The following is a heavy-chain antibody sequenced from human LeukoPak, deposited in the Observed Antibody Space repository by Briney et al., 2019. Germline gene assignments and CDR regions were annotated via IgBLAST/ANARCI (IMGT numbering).Heavy chain of an antibody. CDR3: ASQGIYYDYVWGSYRPFDY. Sequence: AGGSLRLSCAASGFTVSSNYMSWVRQAPGKGLEWVSVIYSGGSTYYADSVKGRFTISRDNSKNTLYLQMNSLRAEDTAVYYCASQGIYYDYVWGSYRPFDYWGQGTLVTVSS. D-gene: IGHD3-16*02. CDR2: IYSGGST. V-gene: IGHV3-66*04. J-gene: IGHJ4*02. CDR1: GFTVSSNY.